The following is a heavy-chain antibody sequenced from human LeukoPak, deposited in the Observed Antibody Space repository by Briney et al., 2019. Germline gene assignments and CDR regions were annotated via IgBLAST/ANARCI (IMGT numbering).Heavy chain of an antibody. CDR2: ISYDGSNK. D-gene: IGHD3-9*01. Sequence: AGGSLRLSCAASGFTFSSYAMHWVRQAPGKGLEWVADISYDGSNKYYADSVKGRLTISRDNSKSTLYLQMNSLRAEDTATYDCARSPYYDILAGFYYYFDYWGQGTLVTVSS. CDR1: GFTFSSYA. J-gene: IGHJ4*02. V-gene: IGHV3-30-3*01. CDR3: ARSPYYDILAGFYYYFDY.